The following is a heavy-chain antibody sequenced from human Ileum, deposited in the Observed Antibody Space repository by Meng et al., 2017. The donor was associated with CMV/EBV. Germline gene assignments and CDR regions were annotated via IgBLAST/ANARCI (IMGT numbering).Heavy chain of an antibody. CDR2: IYNSGST. Sequence: QVQLQEPGPGLVKPSETLALTCTVSGDSIRSYYWSWIRQPAGKGLEWIGRIYNSGSTNYNLSLKSRVTMSVDTSKNQFSLKLTSVTAADTAIYYCAREMSSCSNSIRYGVDSWGQGTLVTVSS. J-gene: IGHJ4*02. V-gene: IGHV4-4*07. CDR3: AREMSSCSNSIRYGVDS. CDR1: GDSIRSYY. D-gene: IGHD2-2*01.